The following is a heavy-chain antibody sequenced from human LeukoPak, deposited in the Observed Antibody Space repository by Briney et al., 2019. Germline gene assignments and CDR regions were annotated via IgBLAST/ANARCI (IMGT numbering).Heavy chain of an antibody. Sequence: SETLSLTCAVSGYSISSGYYWGWIRQPPGKGLEWIGTIYHNGNTYYNPSLKSRVTISVDTSKNQFSLKLSSVTAADTAVYYCARVRYNYGDSDYWGQGILVTVSS. V-gene: IGHV4-38-2*01. CDR2: IYHNGNT. CDR3: ARVRYNYGDSDY. D-gene: IGHD5-18*01. J-gene: IGHJ4*02. CDR1: GYSISSGYY.